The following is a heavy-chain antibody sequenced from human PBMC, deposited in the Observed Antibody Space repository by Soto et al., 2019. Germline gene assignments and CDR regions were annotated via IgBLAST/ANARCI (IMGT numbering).Heavy chain of an antibody. V-gene: IGHV4-31*03. Sequence: QVQLQESGPGLVKSSQTLSLTCTVSGGSISSGGNYWSWIRQHPGKGLEWIGYIYHSGSTYHNPSLKSRVTIPVHTSKNQFSRKLTSVTAADTAVYYCARARMVRGVIYYYGMDVWGQGTTVTVSS. CDR2: IYHSGST. CDR3: ARARMVRGVIYYYGMDV. CDR1: GGSISSGGNY. J-gene: IGHJ6*02. D-gene: IGHD3-10*01.